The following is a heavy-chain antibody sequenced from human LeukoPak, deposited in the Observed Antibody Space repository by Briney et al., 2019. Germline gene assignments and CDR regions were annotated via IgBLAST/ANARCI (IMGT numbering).Heavy chain of an antibody. CDR2: ISSSGSTI. V-gene: IGHV3-11*04. J-gene: IGHJ4*02. D-gene: IGHD6-13*01. CDR3: ARDPTYSSSWFDY. CDR1: GFTFIYYY. Sequence: GGTLRLSCAASGFTFIYYYMSWIRQAPGKGLEWVSYISSSGSTIYYADSVKGRFTISRDNAKNSLYLQMNSLRAEDTAVYYCARDPTYSSSWFDYWGQGTLVTVSS.